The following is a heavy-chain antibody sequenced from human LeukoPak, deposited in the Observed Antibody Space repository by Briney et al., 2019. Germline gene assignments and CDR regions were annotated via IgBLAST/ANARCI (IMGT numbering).Heavy chain of an antibody. CDR3: AKDGQDIVVVVAAATHYYFDY. Sequence: GGSLRLSCAASGFTFSSYGMHWVRQAPGKGLEWVAFIRYDGSNKYYADSVKGRFTISRDNSKNTLYLQMNSLRAEDTAVYYCAKDGQDIVVVVAAATHYYFDYWGQGTLVTVSS. CDR2: IRYDGSNK. CDR1: GFTFSSYG. D-gene: IGHD2-15*01. V-gene: IGHV3-30*02. J-gene: IGHJ4*02.